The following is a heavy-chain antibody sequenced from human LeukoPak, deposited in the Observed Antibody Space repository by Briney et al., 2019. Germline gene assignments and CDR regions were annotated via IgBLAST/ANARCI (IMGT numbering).Heavy chain of an antibody. CDR3: ASGRLYGSGSYHSFDY. Sequence: ASVKVSCKASGYTFTGYYMHWVRQAPGQGLXXXGWINPNSGGTNYAQKFQGRVTMTRDTSISTAYTELSRLRSDDTAVYYCASGRLYGSGSYHSFDYWGQGTLVTVSS. CDR2: INPNSGGT. CDR1: GYTFTGYY. D-gene: IGHD3-10*01. J-gene: IGHJ4*02. V-gene: IGHV1-2*02.